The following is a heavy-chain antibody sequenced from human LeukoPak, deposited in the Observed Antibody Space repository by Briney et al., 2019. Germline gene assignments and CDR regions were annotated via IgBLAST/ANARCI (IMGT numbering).Heavy chain of an antibody. J-gene: IGHJ4*02. V-gene: IGHV1-69*13. CDR1: GGTFSSYA. Sequence: GASVKVSCKASGGTFSSYAISWVRQAPGQGLEWMGGIIPIFGTASYAQKFQGRVTITADESTSTAYMELSSLRSEDTAVYYCARDRGSGYYYLEYWGQGTLVTVSS. CDR2: IIPIFGTA. D-gene: IGHD3-22*01. CDR3: ARDRGSGYYYLEY.